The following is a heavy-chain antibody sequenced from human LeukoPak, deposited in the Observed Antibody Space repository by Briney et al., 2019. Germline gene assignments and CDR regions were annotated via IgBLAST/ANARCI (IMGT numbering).Heavy chain of an antibody. J-gene: IGHJ4*02. CDR2: IKGDGSEK. CDR3: AKSIAADY. CDR1: GFTFSSHW. V-gene: IGHV3-7*01. Sequence: PGGSLRLSCAASGFTFSSHWMSWVRQAPGKGMEWLANIKGDGSEKFYVDSVKGRFTISRDNSKNTLYLQMNSLRAEDTAVYYCAKSIAADYWGQGTLVTVSS. D-gene: IGHD6-13*01.